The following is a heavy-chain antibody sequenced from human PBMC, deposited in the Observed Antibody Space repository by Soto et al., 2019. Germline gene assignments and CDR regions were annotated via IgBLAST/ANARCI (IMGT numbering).Heavy chain of an antibody. CDR2: IYYSGST. V-gene: IGHV4-59*01. Sequence: SETLSLTCTVSGGSISSYYWSWIRQPPGKGLEWIGYIYYSGSTNYNPSLKSRVTISVDTPKNQFSLKLSSVTAADTAVYYCARSTQRVKTHFDYWGQGTLVTVSS. CDR3: ARSTQRVKTHFDY. D-gene: IGHD6-13*01. CDR1: GGSISSYY. J-gene: IGHJ4*01.